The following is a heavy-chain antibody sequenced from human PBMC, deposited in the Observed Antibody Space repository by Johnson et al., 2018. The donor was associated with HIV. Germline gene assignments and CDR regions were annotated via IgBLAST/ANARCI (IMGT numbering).Heavy chain of an antibody. D-gene: IGHD1-26*01. CDR2: IKQDGSEK. CDR1: GFTFSSNL. Sequence: VQLVESGGGLVQPGGSLRLSCAASGFTFSSNLMNWVRQAPGKGLEWVANIKQDGSEKYYVDSVKGRFTISRDNAKNSLYLQMNSLRAEDTAGYYCARDRGLWERNGAGAFDIWGQGTMVTVSS. J-gene: IGHJ3*02. V-gene: IGHV3-7*04. CDR3: ARDRGLWERNGAGAFDI.